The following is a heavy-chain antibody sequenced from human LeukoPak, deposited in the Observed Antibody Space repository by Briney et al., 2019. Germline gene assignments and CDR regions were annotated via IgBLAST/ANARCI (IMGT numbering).Heavy chain of an antibody. CDR1: GFTFSSYS. J-gene: IGHJ6*03. Sequence: GGSLRLSCAASGFTFSSYSMNWVRQAPGKGLECVSSISSSSSYIYSADSVKGRFTISRDNAKNSLYLQMNSLRAEDTAVYYCARDHITGTWIRREVEYYYYMDVWGKGTTVTVSS. V-gene: IGHV3-21*01. CDR3: ARDHITGTWIRREVEYYYYMDV. CDR2: ISSSSSYI. D-gene: IGHD1-14*01.